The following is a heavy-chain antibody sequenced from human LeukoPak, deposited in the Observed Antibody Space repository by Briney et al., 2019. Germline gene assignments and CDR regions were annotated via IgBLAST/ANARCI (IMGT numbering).Heavy chain of an antibody. J-gene: IGHJ6*03. CDR1: GYTFTSYG. V-gene: IGHV1-69*13. Sequence: ASVKVSCKASGYTFTSYGISWVRQAPGQGLEWMGGIIPIFGTANYAQKFQGRVTITADESTSTAYMELSSLRSEDTAVYYCARDLGPYYYDSSGYYSQTRPKNYYYYMDVWGKGTTVTISS. CDR3: ARDLGPYYYDSSGYYSQTRPKNYYYYMDV. CDR2: IIPIFGTA. D-gene: IGHD3-22*01.